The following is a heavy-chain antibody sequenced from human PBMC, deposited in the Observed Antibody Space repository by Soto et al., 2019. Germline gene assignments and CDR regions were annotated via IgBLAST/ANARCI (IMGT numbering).Heavy chain of an antibody. CDR1: GFSVSGNF. D-gene: IGHD6-13*01. V-gene: IGHV3-53*02. CDR2: LYTDDTT. Sequence: EVQLVETGGGLIQPGGSLRLSCVASGFSVSGNFMSWVRQPPGRGLEWVSILYTDDTTHSAESVKGRFTISRDNSKNTVYLQMNSLTADDTAVYYCARGPLVRVDYYYGMDVWGQGTTVTVSS. J-gene: IGHJ6*02. CDR3: ARGPLVRVDYYYGMDV.